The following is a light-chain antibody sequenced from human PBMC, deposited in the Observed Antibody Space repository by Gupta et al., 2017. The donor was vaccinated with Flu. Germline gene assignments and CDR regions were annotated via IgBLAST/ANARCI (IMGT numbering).Light chain of an antibody. Sequence: DSVMTQCPDSLTVSVGERATINCKSSKSLLSNSNNKNYLGWYQQKPGQSPRLLIYGASTRESGVPQRFSGSGTGTDFTLTISNLQAEDVAVYYCQQYYSAPYTFGQGTXLEIK. J-gene: IGKJ2*01. V-gene: IGKV4-1*01. CDR1: KSLLSNSNNKNY. CDR3: QQYYSAPYT. CDR2: GAS.